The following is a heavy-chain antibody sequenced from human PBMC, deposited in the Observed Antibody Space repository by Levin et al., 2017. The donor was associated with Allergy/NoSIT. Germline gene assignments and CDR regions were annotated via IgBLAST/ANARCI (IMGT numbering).Heavy chain of an antibody. Sequence: SETLSLTCAVSGGSVSSGGYSWSWIRQPPGKGLEWIGNIYLSGSTNDNPSLKSRVTMSVDRSKNQFSLKLSYVTAADTAVYYCARVAGYSYGYYFDYWGPGTLVTVSS. CDR1: GGSVSSGGYS. CDR3: ARVAGYSYGYYFDY. D-gene: IGHD5-18*01. J-gene: IGHJ4*02. CDR2: IYLSGST. V-gene: IGHV4-30-2*01.